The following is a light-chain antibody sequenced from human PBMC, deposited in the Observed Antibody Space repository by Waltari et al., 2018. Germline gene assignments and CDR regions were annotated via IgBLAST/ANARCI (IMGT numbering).Light chain of an antibody. CDR1: SSDGGCHNY. J-gene: IGLJ1*01. V-gene: IGLV2-14*03. Sequence: QSTLTQPASVSGSPGQSITISCTGTSSDGGCHNYVSWYQQHPGKAPKLVIYDVSSRPSGVSNRFSGSKSGNTASLTIYGLQAEDEADYYCSSYTSSSTRVFGTGTRVTVL. CDR3: SSYTSSSTRV. CDR2: DVS.